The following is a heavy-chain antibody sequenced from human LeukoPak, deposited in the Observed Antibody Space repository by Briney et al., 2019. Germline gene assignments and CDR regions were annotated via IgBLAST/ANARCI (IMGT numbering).Heavy chain of an antibody. CDR1: GGSFSGYY. CDR2: INHSGST. Sequence: PSETLSLTCAVYGGSFSGYYWSWIRQPPGKGLEWIGEINHSGSTNYNPSLKSRVTISVDTSKNQFSLKLSSVTAADTAVYYCARRGPMVINYYMDDWGKGTTVTVSS. D-gene: IGHD3-22*01. CDR3: ARRGPMVINYYMDD. V-gene: IGHV4-34*01. J-gene: IGHJ6*03.